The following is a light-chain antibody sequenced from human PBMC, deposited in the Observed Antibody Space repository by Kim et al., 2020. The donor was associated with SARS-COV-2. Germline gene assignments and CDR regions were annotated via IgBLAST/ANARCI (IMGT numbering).Light chain of an antibody. J-gene: IGKJ4*01. V-gene: IGKV1-5*03. CDR3: QQYNSYPVT. CDR1: QSISSW. CDR2: KAS. Sequence: ASVGDRVTITCRASQSISSWFAWYQQKPGKAPKLLIYKASSLESGVPSRFGGSESGTEFTLTISSLQPDDFATYYCQQYNSYPVTFGGGTKVDIK.